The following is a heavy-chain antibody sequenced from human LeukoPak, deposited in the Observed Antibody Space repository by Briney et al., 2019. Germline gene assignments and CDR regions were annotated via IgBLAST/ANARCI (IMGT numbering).Heavy chain of an antibody. J-gene: IGHJ6*02. CDR2: IIPIFGTA. D-gene: IGHD3-10*01. Sequence: ASVKVSFTASGGTFSSYAISWVRQAPGQGLEWMGGIIPIFGTANYAQKFQGRVTITADESTSTAYMELSSLRSEDTAVYYCARSEYGSGSSYYYYGMDVWGQGTTVTVSS. CDR3: ARSEYGSGSSYYYYGMDV. V-gene: IGHV1-69*13. CDR1: GGTFSSYA.